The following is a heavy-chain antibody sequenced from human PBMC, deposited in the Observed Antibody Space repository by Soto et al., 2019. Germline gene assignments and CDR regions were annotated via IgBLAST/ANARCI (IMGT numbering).Heavy chain of an antibody. Sequence: QVQLVQSGAEVKKPGASVKDSCKASGYTFTGYYMHWVRQAPGQGLEWMGWINPNSGGTNYAQKFEGWVTMTRNTAISTAYVERCRLTSDDTAVYYRAREYVRGDYYYYYGMDVCGQGTTVTVSS. CDR2: INPNSGGT. D-gene: IGHD3-10*01. CDR1: GYTFTGYY. V-gene: IGHV1-2*04. CDR3: AREYVRGDYYYYYGMDV. J-gene: IGHJ6*02.